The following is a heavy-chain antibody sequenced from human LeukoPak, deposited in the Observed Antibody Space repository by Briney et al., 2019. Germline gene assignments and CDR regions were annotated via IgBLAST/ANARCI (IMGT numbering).Heavy chain of an antibody. CDR1: GGSISSGGYY. Sequence: SQTLSLTCTVSGGSISSGGYYWSWIRQPPGKGLEWIGSMYYSGSTYYNPSLKSRVTISVNTSKNQFSLKLNSVTAADTAVYYCARHVAYSSRFDYWGQGTLVTVSS. CDR2: MYYSGST. J-gene: IGHJ4*02. V-gene: IGHV4-39*01. D-gene: IGHD6-13*01. CDR3: ARHVAYSSRFDY.